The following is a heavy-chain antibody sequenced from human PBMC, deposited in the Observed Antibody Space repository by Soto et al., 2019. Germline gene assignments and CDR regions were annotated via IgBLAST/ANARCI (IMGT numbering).Heavy chain of an antibody. J-gene: IGHJ3*02. V-gene: IGHV3-21*01. CDR1: GFTFSSYS. D-gene: IGHD3-10*01. Sequence: GGSLRLSCAASGFTFSSYSMNWVRQAPGKGLEWVSSISRSTRYIYYADSVNGRFTVSRDNAKNSLYLQMNSLRAEDTAVYYCAESGSGNPHDAFDIWGQGTMVTVSS. CDR2: ISRSTRYI. CDR3: AESGSGNPHDAFDI.